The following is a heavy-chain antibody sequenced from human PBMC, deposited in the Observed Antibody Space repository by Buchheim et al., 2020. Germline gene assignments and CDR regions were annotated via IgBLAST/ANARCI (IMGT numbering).Heavy chain of an antibody. CDR1: GGSISSSSYY. Sequence: QLQLQESGPGLVKPSETLSLTCTVSGGSISSSSYYWGWIRQPPGKGLEWIGSIYYSGSPYYNPSLKIRVTISVETSKNQFSLKLSSVTAADTAVYYCARDTLSYYYGMDVWGQGTT. D-gene: IGHD2-15*01. V-gene: IGHV4-39*07. J-gene: IGHJ6*02. CDR2: IYYSGSP. CDR3: ARDTLSYYYGMDV.